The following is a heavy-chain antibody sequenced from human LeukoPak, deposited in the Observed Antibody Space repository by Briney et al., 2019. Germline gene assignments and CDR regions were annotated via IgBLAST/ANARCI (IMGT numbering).Heavy chain of an antibody. V-gene: IGHV1-2*02. CDR3: ARGRQQLWVRGYYFDY. CDR2: INPNSGGT. D-gene: IGHD6-13*01. J-gene: IGHJ4*02. CDR1: GYTFTRYY. Sequence: ASVKVSCKASGYTFTRYYMHWVRQAPGQGLEWMGWINPNSGGTNYAKKFQGRVTMTRDTSISTAYTELSRLRSDDTAVYYCARGRQQLWVRGYYFDYWGQGTLVTVSS.